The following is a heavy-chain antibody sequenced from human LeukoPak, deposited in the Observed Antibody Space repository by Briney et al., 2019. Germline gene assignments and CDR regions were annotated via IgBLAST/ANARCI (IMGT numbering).Heavy chain of an antibody. CDR1: GYTFTGYY. J-gene: IGHJ3*02. CDR2: INPNSGGT. D-gene: IGHD1-26*01. V-gene: IGHV1-2*02. Sequence: ASVKVSCKASGYTFTGYYMRWVRQAPGQGLEWMGWINPNSGGTNYAQKFQGRVTMTRDTSISTAYMELSRLRSDDTAVHYCASRVGACTYDAFDIWGQGTMVTVSS. CDR3: ASRVGACTYDAFDI.